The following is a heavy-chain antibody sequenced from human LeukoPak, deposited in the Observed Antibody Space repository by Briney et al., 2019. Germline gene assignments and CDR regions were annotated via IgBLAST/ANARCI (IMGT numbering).Heavy chain of an antibody. CDR3: ARVISGYTYDGLDY. CDR1: GFTFSSYG. D-gene: IGHD5-18*01. V-gene: IGHV3-23*01. CDR2: ISGSGGST. Sequence: GGSLRLSCAASGFTFSSYGMSWVRQAPGKGLEWVSAISGSGGSTYYADSVKGRFTISRDNGKNTVYLQMNSLRAEDTAVYYCARVISGYTYDGLDYWGQGTLVTVSS. J-gene: IGHJ4*02.